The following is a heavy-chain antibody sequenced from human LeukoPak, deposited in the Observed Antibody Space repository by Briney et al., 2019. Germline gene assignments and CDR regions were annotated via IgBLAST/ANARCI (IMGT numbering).Heavy chain of an antibody. D-gene: IGHD2/OR15-2a*01. CDR1: GFTFSSYW. V-gene: IGHV3-7*01. J-gene: IGHJ6*03. Sequence: GGSLRLSCAASGFTFSSYWMSWVRQAPGKGLEWVANIKQDGSEKYYVDSVKGPFTISRDNAKNSLYLQTNSLRAEDTAVYYCARDSSEYYYYYYMDVWGKGTTVTASS. CDR2: IKQDGSEK. CDR3: ARDSSEYYYYYYMDV.